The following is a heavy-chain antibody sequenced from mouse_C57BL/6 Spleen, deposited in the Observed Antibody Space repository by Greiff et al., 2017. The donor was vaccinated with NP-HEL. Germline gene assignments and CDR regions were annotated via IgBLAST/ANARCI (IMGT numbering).Heavy chain of an antibody. J-gene: IGHJ1*03. CDR3: ARDPLPSLDGSSYWYFDV. CDR1: GFTFSDYY. CDR2: INYDGSST. Sequence: EVQVVESEGGLVQPGSSIKLSCTASGFTFSDYYMAWVRQVPEKGLEWVANINYDGSSTYYLDSLKSRFIISRDNAKNILYLQMSSLKSEDTATYYCARDPLPSLDGSSYWYFDVWGTGTTVTVSS. V-gene: IGHV5-16*01. D-gene: IGHD1-1*01.